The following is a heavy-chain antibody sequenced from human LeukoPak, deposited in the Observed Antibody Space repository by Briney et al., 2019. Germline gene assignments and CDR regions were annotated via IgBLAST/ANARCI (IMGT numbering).Heavy chain of an antibody. CDR2: ISSSSSYI. D-gene: IGHD6-13*01. V-gene: IGHV3-21*01. CDR1: GFTFSSYS. CDR3: ARDKQQLTYYFDY. J-gene: IGHJ4*02. Sequence: GGSLRLSCAASGFTFSSYSMNWVRQAPGKRLEWVSSISSSSSYIYYADSVKGRFTISRDNAKNSLYLQMNSLRAEDTAVYYCARDKQQLTYYFDYWGQGTLVTVSS.